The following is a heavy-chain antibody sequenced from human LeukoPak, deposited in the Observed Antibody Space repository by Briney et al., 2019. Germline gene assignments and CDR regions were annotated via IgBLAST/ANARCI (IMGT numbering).Heavy chain of an antibody. CDR2: INWNGSST. CDR1: GFTFDEYG. J-gene: IGHJ4*02. CDR3: ARGYCSSTSCYFDY. V-gene: IGHV3-20*04. D-gene: IGHD2-2*01. Sequence: GGSLRLSCAASGFTFDEYGMSWVRQAPGKGLEWVSGINWNGSSTGYADSVKGRFTISRDNAKNSLYLQMNSLRAEDTALYYCARGYCSSTSCYFDYWGQGTLVTVSS.